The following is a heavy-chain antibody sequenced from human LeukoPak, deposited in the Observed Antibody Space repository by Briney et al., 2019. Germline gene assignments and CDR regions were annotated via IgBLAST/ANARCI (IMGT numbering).Heavy chain of an antibody. Sequence: PGGSLRLSCAASGFTFSSYAMSWVRQAPGKGLEWVSAISGSGGSTYYGDSVKGRFTISRDNSKNTLYLQMNSLRAEDTAVYYCAKAHSGSYYREITGGKGTLATVSS. D-gene: IGHD1-26*01. CDR2: ISGSGGST. CDR3: AKAHSGSYYREIT. CDR1: GFTFSSYA. J-gene: IGHJ4*02. V-gene: IGHV3-23*01.